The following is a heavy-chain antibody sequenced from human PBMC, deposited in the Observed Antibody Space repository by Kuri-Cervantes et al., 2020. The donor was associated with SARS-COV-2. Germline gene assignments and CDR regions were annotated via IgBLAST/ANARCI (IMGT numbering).Heavy chain of an antibody. Sequence: SQTLSLTCAISGDSVSSNSAAWNWIRQSPSRGLEWLGRTYYRSKWYNDYAVSVKSRITINADTSTNQFSLHLNSVNPEDTAMYYCARDLGSGWSDAFDIWGQGTMVTVSS. CDR3: ARDLGSGWSDAFDI. CDR2: TYYRSKWYN. V-gene: IGHV6-1*01. J-gene: IGHJ3*02. CDR1: GDSVSSNSAA. D-gene: IGHD6-19*01.